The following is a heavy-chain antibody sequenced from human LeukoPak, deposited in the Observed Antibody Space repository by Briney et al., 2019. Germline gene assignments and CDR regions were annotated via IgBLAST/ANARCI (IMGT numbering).Heavy chain of an antibody. CDR3: ARGFGDWGLSWFDP. J-gene: IGHJ5*02. V-gene: IGHV4-59*01. CDR2: IYYSGST. D-gene: IGHD3-10*01. CDR1: GGSISSYY. Sequence: SETLSLTCTVSGGSISSYYWSWIRQPPGKGLEWIGYIYYSGSTDYTPSLKSRVTISVDTSKNQFSLKLTSVTAADTAVYYCARGFGDWGLSWFDPWGQGTLVTVSS.